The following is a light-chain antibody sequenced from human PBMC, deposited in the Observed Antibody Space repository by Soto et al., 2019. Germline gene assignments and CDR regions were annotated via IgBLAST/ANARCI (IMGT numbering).Light chain of an antibody. CDR2: STS. CDR3: QHYATDT. J-gene: IGKJ2*01. Sequence: IVLTQSPGTLALSPGERATLSCRASQSIRNIYLAWYQQKPGQAPRLIIYSTSSRATGIPDRFSGSGSGTDFTLTISRLEPEDLGVFYCQHYATDTLGQGTKLEI. CDR1: QSIRNIY. V-gene: IGKV3-20*01.